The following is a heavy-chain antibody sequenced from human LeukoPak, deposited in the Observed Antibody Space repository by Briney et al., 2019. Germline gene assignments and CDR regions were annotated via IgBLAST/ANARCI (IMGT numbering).Heavy chain of an antibody. CDR3: AKDPGRGRSYYSYFDY. J-gene: IGHJ4*02. D-gene: IGHD1-26*01. CDR2: IRYDGSNK. CDR1: GFTFSSYG. Sequence: PGGSLRLSCAASGFTFSSYGMHWVRQAPGKGLEWVAFIRYDGSNKYYSDSVEGRFTISRDNSKNTLYLQMNSLRAEDTAVYYCAKDPGRGRSYYSYFDYWGQGTLVTVSS. V-gene: IGHV3-30*02.